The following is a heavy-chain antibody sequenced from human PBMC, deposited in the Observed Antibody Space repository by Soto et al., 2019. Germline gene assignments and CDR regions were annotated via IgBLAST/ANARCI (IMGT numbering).Heavy chain of an antibody. V-gene: IGHV4-30-2*01. CDR1: GGSISSNDFY. Sequence: SETLSLTCIVSGGSISSNDFYWSWIRQHPGKGLEWIGYIYHSGSTYYNPSLKSRVTISVDRSKNQFSLKLSSVTAADTAVYYCACLAWFGDPVPPFDSWGQGTVVTVSS. D-gene: IGHD3-10*01. J-gene: IGHJ4*02. CDR3: ACLAWFGDPVPPFDS. CDR2: IYHSGST.